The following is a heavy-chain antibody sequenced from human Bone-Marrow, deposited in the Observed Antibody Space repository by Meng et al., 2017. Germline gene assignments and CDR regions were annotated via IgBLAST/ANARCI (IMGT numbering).Heavy chain of an antibody. Sequence: GGSLRLSCAASGFTFSSYAMHWVRQAPGKGLEWVAVISYDGSNKYYADSVKGRFTISRDNSKNTLYLQMNSLRAEDTAVYYCARLYYYDSSGSYDAFDIWGQGTMVT. J-gene: IGHJ3*02. CDR2: ISYDGSNK. V-gene: IGHV3-30*01. CDR1: GFTFSSYA. CDR3: ARLYYYDSSGSYDAFDI. D-gene: IGHD3-22*01.